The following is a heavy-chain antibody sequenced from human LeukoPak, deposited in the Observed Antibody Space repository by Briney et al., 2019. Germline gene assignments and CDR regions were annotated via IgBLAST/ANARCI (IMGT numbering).Heavy chain of an antibody. CDR2: ISSSSSYI. J-gene: IGHJ4*02. Sequence: PGGSLRLSCAASGFTFSSYSMNWVRQAPGKGLEWVSSISSSSSYIYYADSVKGRFTISRDNAKNSLYLQMNSLRAEDTAVYYCARAVQYYDFWSGYFSNFDYWGQGTLVTVSS. CDR1: GFTFSSYS. CDR3: ARAVQYYDFWSGYFSNFDY. D-gene: IGHD3-3*01. V-gene: IGHV3-21*01.